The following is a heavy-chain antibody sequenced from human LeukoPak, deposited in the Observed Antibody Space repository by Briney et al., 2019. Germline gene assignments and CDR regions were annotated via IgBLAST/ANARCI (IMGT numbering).Heavy chain of an antibody. J-gene: IGHJ4*02. CDR1: VCTLRRYV. D-gene: IGHD6-13*01. CDR2: IRYDGSNE. CDR3: SKDRGSSWPLYFDY. V-gene: IGHV3-30*02. Sequence: GGSVPLSCAASVCTLRRYVMHGVRQAPGKGLEWVAFIRYDGSNECYRASVNDRFTISRDNSKNTLYVHTNSQRDVDAHIYYFSKDRGSSWPLYFDYWGQGTLVTVSS.